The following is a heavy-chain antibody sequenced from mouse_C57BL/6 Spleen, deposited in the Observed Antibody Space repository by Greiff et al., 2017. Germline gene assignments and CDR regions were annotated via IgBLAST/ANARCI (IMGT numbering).Heavy chain of an antibody. CDR3: ARKEDGNLDY. D-gene: IGHD2-1*01. Sequence: EVQVVESGGGLVKPGGSLKLSCAASGFTFSSYTMSWVRQTPEKRLEWVATISGGGGNTYYPDSVKGRFTISRDNAKNTLYLQMSSLRSEDTALYYCARKEDGNLDYGGQGTTLTVSS. J-gene: IGHJ2*01. CDR2: ISGGGGNT. CDR1: GFTFSSYT. V-gene: IGHV5-9*01.